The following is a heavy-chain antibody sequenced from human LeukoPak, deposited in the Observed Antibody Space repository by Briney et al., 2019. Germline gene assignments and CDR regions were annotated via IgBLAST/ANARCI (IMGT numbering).Heavy chain of an antibody. CDR2: ISSSSSYI. CDR3: ARDRDSSSWWKYGMDV. Sequence: GGSLRLSCAASGFTFSSYSMNWVRQAPGKGLEWVSSISSSSSYIYYADSVKGRFTISRDNAKNSLYLQMNSLRAEDTAVYYCARDRDSSSWWKYGMDVWGQGTTVTVS. D-gene: IGHD6-13*01. CDR1: GFTFSSYS. V-gene: IGHV3-21*01. J-gene: IGHJ6*02.